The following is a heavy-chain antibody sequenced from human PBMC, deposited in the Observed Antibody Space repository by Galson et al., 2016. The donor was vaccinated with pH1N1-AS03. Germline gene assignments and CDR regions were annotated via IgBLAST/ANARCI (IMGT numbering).Heavy chain of an antibody. CDR2: ISGSGVTT. CDR3: SKGVRYAFYAQFDR. Sequence: SLRLSCAASGFTFSSYAMSWVRQTPGKGLEWVSAISGSGVTTYYAESVKGRFTISRDTSKTTVSLQMNSLSADDTAIYYCSKGVRYAFYAQFDRWGQGTLVTVSS. J-gene: IGHJ4*02. CDR1: GFTFSSYA. D-gene: IGHD2/OR15-2a*01. V-gene: IGHV3-23*01.